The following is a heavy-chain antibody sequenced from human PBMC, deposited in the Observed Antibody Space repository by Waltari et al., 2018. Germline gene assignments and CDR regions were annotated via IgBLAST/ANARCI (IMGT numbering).Heavy chain of an antibody. V-gene: IGHV3-23*03. Sequence: EVQLLESGGGLVQPGGSLRLSCAASGFTFSSYAMRWVRQAPGKGLEWVSVIYSGGSSTYYADSVKGRFTISRDNSKNTLYLQMNSLRAEDTAVYYCARVPSYSNYVGRGYYYYYMDVWGKGTTVTVSS. CDR3: ARVPSYSNYVGRGYYYYYMDV. CDR2: IYSGGSST. D-gene: IGHD4-4*01. CDR1: GFTFSSYA. J-gene: IGHJ6*03.